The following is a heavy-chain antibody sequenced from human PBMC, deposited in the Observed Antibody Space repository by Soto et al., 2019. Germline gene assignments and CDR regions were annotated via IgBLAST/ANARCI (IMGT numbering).Heavy chain of an antibody. CDR3: ARGGQQLHGMDV. D-gene: IGHD6-13*01. J-gene: IGHJ6*02. V-gene: IGHV3-11*01. Sequence: QVQLVESGGGLVKPGGSLRLSCAASGFTFSDYYMTWIRQAPGKGLEWVSYISSSGSPIYYADSVKGRFTISRDNAKNSLYLQMNRRRADDAAVYYCARGGQQLHGMDVWGQGTTVTVSS. CDR1: GFTFSDYY. CDR2: ISSSGSPI.